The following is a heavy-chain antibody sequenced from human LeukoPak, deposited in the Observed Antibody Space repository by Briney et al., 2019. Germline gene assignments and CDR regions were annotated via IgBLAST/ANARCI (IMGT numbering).Heavy chain of an antibody. V-gene: IGHV1-8*02. CDR1: GYTFTSYG. D-gene: IGHD3-10*01. J-gene: IGHJ3*02. CDR3: ARASSRSFDI. CDR2: MNPNSGNA. Sequence: ASVKVSCKASGYTFTSYGISWVRQAPGQGLQWMGWMNPNSGNAVYAQRFQGRVTMTRDTSINTAYMELSSLRFEDTAVYYCARASSRSFDIWGLGTMVTVSS.